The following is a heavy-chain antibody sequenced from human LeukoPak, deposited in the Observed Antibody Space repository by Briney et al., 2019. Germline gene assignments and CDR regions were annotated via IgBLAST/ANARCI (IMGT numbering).Heavy chain of an antibody. Sequence: SETLSLTCTVSGGSISSGSYYWSWIRQPAGKGLEWIGRIYTSGSTNYNPSLKSRVTISVDTSKNQFSLKLSSVTAADTAVYYCARETGDSWSSDYWGQGTLVTVSS. CDR2: IYTSGST. J-gene: IGHJ4*02. V-gene: IGHV4-61*02. CDR1: GGSISSGSYY. D-gene: IGHD6-13*01. CDR3: ARETGDSWSSDY.